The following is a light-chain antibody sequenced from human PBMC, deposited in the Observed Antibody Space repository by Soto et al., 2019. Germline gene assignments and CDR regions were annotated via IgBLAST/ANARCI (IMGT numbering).Light chain of an antibody. J-gene: IGLJ1*01. CDR3: SSYTTTSTYV. CDR2: HVS. Sequence: QTVLTQPASVSGSPGQSITISCTGTSSDVGGYNYVSWYQQYPGKAPKLMIHHVSNRPSGVSNRFSGSKSGNSASLTISGLQPEDEADYYCSSYTTTSTYVFGTGTKVTDL. V-gene: IGLV2-14*01. CDR1: SSDVGGYNY.